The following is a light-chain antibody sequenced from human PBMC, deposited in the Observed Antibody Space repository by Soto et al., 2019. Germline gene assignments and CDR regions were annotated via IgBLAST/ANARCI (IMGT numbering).Light chain of an antibody. CDR3: QPYYIFVWT. V-gene: IGKV1D-8*01. J-gene: IGKJ1*01. CDR2: AAS. Sequence: VIWMTQSPSLLSASTGDRVTISCRMSQGISSYLAWYQQKPWKAPELLIYAASTWQSVVPPRFSGSRSGTHFNLPITGLEAADVATYYCQPYYIFVWTFGHGTKWQIK. CDR1: QGISSY.